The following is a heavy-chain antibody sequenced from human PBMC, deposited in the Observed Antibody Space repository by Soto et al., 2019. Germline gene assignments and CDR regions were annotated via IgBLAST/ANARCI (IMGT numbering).Heavy chain of an antibody. Sequence: SETLSLTCTVSGGSISSYYWSWIRQPPGKGLEWIGYIYYSGSTNYNPSLKSRVTISVDTSKNQFSLKLSSVTAADTAVYYCARAVGYCSSTSCYGGNWLDPWGQGTLVTVS. CDR1: GGSISSYY. CDR2: IYYSGST. D-gene: IGHD2-2*01. CDR3: ARAVGYCSSTSCYGGNWLDP. J-gene: IGHJ5*02. V-gene: IGHV4-59*01.